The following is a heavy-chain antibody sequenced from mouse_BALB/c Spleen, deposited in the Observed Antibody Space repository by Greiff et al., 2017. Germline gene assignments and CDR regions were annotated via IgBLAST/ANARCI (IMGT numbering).Heavy chain of an antibody. V-gene: IGHV5-15*02. J-gene: IGHJ2*01. Sequence: EVKLVESGGGLVQPGGSRKLSCAASGFTFSDYGMAWVRQAPGKGPEWVAFISNLAYSIYYADTVTGRFTISRENAKNTLYLEMSSLRSEDTAMYSCARVITTVVAHFDYWGQGTTLTVSS. D-gene: IGHD1-1*01. CDR3: ARVITTVVAHFDY. CDR2: ISNLAYSI. CDR1: GFTFSDYG.